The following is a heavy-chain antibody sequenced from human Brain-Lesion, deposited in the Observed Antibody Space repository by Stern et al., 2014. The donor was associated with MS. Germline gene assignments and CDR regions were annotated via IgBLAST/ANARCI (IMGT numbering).Heavy chain of an antibody. Sequence: VQLVESGPGLVKPSETLSLTCTVSGGSIGRRSYYWGWIRQPPGKGLEWIGNIFYTGSTFSDPPLKSRVTISGDTPNNHFSRSLNSVTAADTAVYYCARGAGVFDSWGQGTLVTVSP. CDR2: IFYTGST. D-gene: IGHD6-19*01. CDR3: ARGAGVFDS. V-gene: IGHV4-39*02. CDR1: GGSIGRRSYY. J-gene: IGHJ4*02.